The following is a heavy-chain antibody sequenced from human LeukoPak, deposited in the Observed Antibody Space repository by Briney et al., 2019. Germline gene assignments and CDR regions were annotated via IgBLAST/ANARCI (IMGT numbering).Heavy chain of an antibody. D-gene: IGHD4-17*01. CDR2: ISSSSSHT. CDR1: GFIFSDYY. Sequence: GGSLRLSCAASGFIFSDYYMSWIRQAPGKGLEWVAYISSSSSHTNYADSVKGRFTISRDNAKNSLYLQMNSLRAEDTAVYYCARVRGDYLRIFDYWGQGTLVTVSS. CDR3: ARVRGDYLRIFDY. V-gene: IGHV3-11*06. J-gene: IGHJ4*02.